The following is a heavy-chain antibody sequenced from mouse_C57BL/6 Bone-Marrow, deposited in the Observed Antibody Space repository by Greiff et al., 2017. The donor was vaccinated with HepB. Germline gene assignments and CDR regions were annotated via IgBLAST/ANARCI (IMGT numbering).Heavy chain of an antibody. J-gene: IGHJ1*03. Sequence: VQLQQSGPGLVQPSQSLSITCTVSGFSLTSYGVHWVRQSPGKGLEWLGVIWRGGSTDYNAAFMSRLSITKDNSKSQVFFKMNSLQADDTAIYYCAKRRDYGSSYGYFDVWGTGTTVTVSS. V-gene: IGHV2-5*01. D-gene: IGHD1-1*01. CDR3: AKRRDYGSSYGYFDV. CDR1: GFSLTSYG. CDR2: IWRGGST.